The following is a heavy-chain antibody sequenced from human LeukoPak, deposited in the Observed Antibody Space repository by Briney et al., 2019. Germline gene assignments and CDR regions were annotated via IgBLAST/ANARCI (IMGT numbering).Heavy chain of an antibody. Sequence: GGSLRLSCAASGFTFDDYAMHWVRQAPGKGLEWVSGISWNSGSIGYADSVKGRFTIPRDNAKNSLYPQMNSLRAEDTALYYCAKGDFRTMIVVVFDYWGQGTLVTVSS. J-gene: IGHJ4*02. CDR2: ISWNSGSI. CDR3: AKGDFRTMIVVVFDY. CDR1: GFTFDDYA. V-gene: IGHV3-9*01. D-gene: IGHD3-22*01.